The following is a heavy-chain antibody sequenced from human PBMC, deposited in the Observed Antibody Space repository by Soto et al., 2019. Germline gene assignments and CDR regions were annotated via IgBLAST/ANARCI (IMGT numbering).Heavy chain of an antibody. D-gene: IGHD2-2*01. Sequence: SETLSLTCAVYGGSFSGYYWSWIRQPPGKGLEWIGEINHSGSTNYNPSLKSRVTISVDTSKNQFSLKLSSVTAADTAVYYCARGSITVRPAAMKIFDYWGQGTLVTVSS. CDR3: ARGSITVRPAAMKIFDY. J-gene: IGHJ4*02. V-gene: IGHV4-34*01. CDR2: INHSGST. CDR1: GGSFSGYY.